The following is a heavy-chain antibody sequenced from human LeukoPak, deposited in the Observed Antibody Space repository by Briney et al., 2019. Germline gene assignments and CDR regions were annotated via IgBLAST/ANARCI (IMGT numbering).Heavy chain of an antibody. J-gene: IGHJ5*02. Sequence: ASVKVSCKASGYIFSNYGISWVRQAPGHGLEWMGWISSAGNTNYAPKFQDRATMTTDTSTSTAYIEVRSLRLDDTAVYYCARDFAWGSGGAPIDDNWLDPWGQGTLVTVSS. V-gene: IGHV1-18*01. D-gene: IGHD7-27*01. CDR2: ISSAGNT. CDR1: GYIFSNYG. CDR3: ARDFAWGSGGAPIDDNWLDP.